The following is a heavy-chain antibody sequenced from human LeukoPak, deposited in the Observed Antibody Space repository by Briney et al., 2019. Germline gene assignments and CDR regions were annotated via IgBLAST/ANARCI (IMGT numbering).Heavy chain of an antibody. D-gene: IGHD6-13*01. Sequence: ASVKVSCKASGYTFTSYAMHWVRQAPGQRLEWMGWINAGNGNTKYSRKFQGRVTITRDTSASTAYMELSSLRSEDTAVYYCARDPKYSSSWPTGEGDYWGQGTLVTVSS. CDR2: INAGNGNT. J-gene: IGHJ4*02. V-gene: IGHV1-3*01. CDR1: GYTFTSYA. CDR3: ARDPKYSSSWPTGEGDY.